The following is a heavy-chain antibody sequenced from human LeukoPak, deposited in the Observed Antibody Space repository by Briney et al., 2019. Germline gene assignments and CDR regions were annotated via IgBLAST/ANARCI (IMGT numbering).Heavy chain of an antibody. J-gene: IGHJ4*02. CDR3: ASGDMVRGVPLDY. D-gene: IGHD3-10*01. V-gene: IGHV1-2*02. CDR1: GYTFTGYY. CDR2: INPNSGGT. Sequence: ASVKVSCKASGYTFTGYYMHWVRQAPGQGLEWMGCINPNSGGTNYAQKFQGRVTITRDTSISTAYMELSRLRSDDTAVYYCASGDMVRGVPLDYWGQGTLVTVSS.